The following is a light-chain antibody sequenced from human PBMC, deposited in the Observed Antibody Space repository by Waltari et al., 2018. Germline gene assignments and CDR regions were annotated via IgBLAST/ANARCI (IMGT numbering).Light chain of an antibody. Sequence: DIQLTQSPSFLSASVGDRVTFTCRASRDIRNYLAWYQQKSVKATKLLIVAAYTLQSGVPSRFSGSGSGTEFTLTISSLQPEDLATYYCQQPPGTFGGGTKVEIK. CDR3: QQPPGT. V-gene: IGKV1-9*01. J-gene: IGKJ4*01. CDR2: AAY. CDR1: RDIRNY.